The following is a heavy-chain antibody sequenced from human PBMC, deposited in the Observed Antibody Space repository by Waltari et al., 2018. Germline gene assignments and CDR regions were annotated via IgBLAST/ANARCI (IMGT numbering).Heavy chain of an antibody. CDR2: MNPNRGNK. V-gene: IGHV1-8*01. J-gene: IGHJ5*02. CDR1: GYTFTSYD. Sequence: QVQLVQSGAEVKKPGASVKVSCKASGYTFTSYDINLVRQATGQGLECMGLMNPNRGNKGYAQKCQGRVTMTRKTSRSTAYMELSSLRSEDTAVYYCARERRNRGRATDPWGQGTLVTVSS. CDR3: ARERRNRGRATDP. D-gene: IGHD1-26*01.